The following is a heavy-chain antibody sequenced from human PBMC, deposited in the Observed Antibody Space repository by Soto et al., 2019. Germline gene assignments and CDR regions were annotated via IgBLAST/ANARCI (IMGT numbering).Heavy chain of an antibody. D-gene: IGHD2-21*01. CDR2: INHSGST. CDR3: ARGISLIVEVQRDAPDKCYFDS. CDR1: GGSFSGHF. V-gene: IGHV4-34*01. J-gene: IGHJ4*02. Sequence: PSETLSLTCAVYGGSFSGHFWSWIRQPPGKGLEWIGEINHSGSTNFNPSLTSRVTISVDTSKNQFSLKVNSLTAADTAVYYCARGISLIVEVQRDAPDKCYFDSWGQGTVVTVS.